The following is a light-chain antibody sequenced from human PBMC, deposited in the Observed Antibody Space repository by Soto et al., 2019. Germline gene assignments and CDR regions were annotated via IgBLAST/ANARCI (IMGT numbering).Light chain of an antibody. CDR1: QSISSNY. CDR2: GAS. CDR3: QQYGSSPRT. V-gene: IGKV3-20*01. Sequence: EIVLTQSPGTLSMSPGERATLSCRASQSISSNYLAWYQQKTGQAPRLLIYGASSRSTGIPDRFSGSGSGTDFTVTISRLEAEDFAVYSCQQYGSSPRTFGQGTKVEFK. J-gene: IGKJ1*01.